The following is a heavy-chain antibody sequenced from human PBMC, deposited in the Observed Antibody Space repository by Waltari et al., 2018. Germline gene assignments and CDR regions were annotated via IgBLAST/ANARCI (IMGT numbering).Heavy chain of an antibody. CDR3: ARDRGRGLYLDS. CDR1: GDSMSSTYW. J-gene: IGHJ4*02. V-gene: IGHV4-4*02. D-gene: IGHD2-15*01. Sequence: QLQLQESGPGLVKPSGTLSLTCAVSGDSMSSTYWWNWVRQPPGKGLEWIGQVPRSGRTNVNPSFASRVTVSLDTYNNQFSLKVSSATAADTAVYYCARDRGRGLYLDSWGPGTLVTVSP. CDR2: VPRSGRT.